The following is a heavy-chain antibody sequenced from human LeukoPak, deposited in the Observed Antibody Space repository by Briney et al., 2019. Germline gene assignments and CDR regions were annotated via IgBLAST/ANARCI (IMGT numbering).Heavy chain of an antibody. CDR3: ARDSSIAAHYFDY. J-gene: IGHJ4*02. D-gene: IGHD6-6*01. CDR2: IDYSGSA. Sequence: SETLSLTCIVSGGSVSSGSYYWSWIRQPPGKELEWIGYIDYSGSAKCNPSLKSRVTISVDTSKNQFSLKLSSVTAADTAVYFCARDSSIAAHYFDYWGQGTQVTVSS. V-gene: IGHV4-61*01. CDR1: GGSVSSGSYY.